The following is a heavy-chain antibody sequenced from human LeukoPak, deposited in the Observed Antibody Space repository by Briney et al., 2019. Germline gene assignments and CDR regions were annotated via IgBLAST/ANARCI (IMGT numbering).Heavy chain of an antibody. CDR1: DASISGYY. V-gene: IGHV4-59*01. Sequence: SETLSLTCTVSDASISGYYWSWIRQPPGKGLEWIGSIQISGRTNYNPSLRSRVTISVDASKNQLSLKLSSVTAADTAVYYCARDLGGIYFDYWGQGTLVTV. CDR3: ARDLGGIYFDY. CDR2: IQISGRT. D-gene: IGHD1-26*01. J-gene: IGHJ4*02.